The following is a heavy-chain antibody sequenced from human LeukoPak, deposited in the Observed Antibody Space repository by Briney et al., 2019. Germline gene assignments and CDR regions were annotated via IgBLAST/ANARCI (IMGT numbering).Heavy chain of an antibody. CDR3: AKVGDSSGYYNPYFDY. Sequence: PGRSLRLSCAASGFTFDDYAMHWVRQAPGKGLGWVSGISWNSGSIGYADSVKGRFTISRDNAKNSLYLQMNSLSAEETALYYCAKVGDSSGYYNPYFDYWGQGTLVTVSS. CDR2: ISWNSGSI. CDR1: GFTFDDYA. D-gene: IGHD3-22*01. J-gene: IGHJ4*02. V-gene: IGHV3-9*01.